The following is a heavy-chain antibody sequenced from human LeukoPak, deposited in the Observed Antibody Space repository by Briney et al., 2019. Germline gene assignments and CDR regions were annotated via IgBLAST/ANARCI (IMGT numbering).Heavy chain of an antibody. J-gene: IGHJ5*02. CDR2: ISAYNGNT. CDR3: ATNPPGIAAAVGWFDP. D-gene: IGHD6-13*01. Sequence: GASVKVSCKASGYTFTSYGISWVRQAPGQGLEWMGWISAYNGNTNYAQKLQGRVTMTTDTSTSTAYMELKSLRSDDTAVYYCATNPPGIAAAVGWFDPWGQGTLVTVSS. CDR1: GYTFTSYG. V-gene: IGHV1-18*01.